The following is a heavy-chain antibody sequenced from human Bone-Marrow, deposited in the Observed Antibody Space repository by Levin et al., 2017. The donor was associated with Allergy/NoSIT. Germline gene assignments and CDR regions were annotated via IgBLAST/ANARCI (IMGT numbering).Heavy chain of an antibody. Sequence: GGSLRLSCAASGFTFSSYSMSWVRQAPGKGLEWVSSISSSSSYIYYADSVKGRFTISRDNAKNSLYLQMNSLRAEDTAVYYCARDDGSSWYEAFDIWGQGTMVTVSS. CDR3: ARDDGSSWYEAFDI. CDR2: ISSSSSYI. CDR1: GFTFSSYS. D-gene: IGHD6-13*01. J-gene: IGHJ3*02. V-gene: IGHV3-21*01.